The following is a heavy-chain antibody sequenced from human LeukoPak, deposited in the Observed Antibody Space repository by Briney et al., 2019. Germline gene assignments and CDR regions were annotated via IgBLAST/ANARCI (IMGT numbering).Heavy chain of an antibody. CDR2: ISNDGSKK. CDR3: AKDRYSYAFEYSDS. J-gene: IGHJ4*02. D-gene: IGHD5-18*01. Sequence: LSLTCAVYGGSFSGYYWSWVRQAPGKGLDWVAVISNDGSKKYYADSVKGRFTISRDNSKNTLSLQVSSLRAEDTAVYYCAKDRYSYAFEYSDSWGQGTLVTVSS. CDR1: GGSFSGYY. V-gene: IGHV3-30*18.